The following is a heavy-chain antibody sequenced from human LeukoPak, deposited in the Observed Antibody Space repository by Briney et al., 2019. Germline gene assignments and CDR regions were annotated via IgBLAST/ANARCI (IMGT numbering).Heavy chain of an antibody. J-gene: IGHJ3*02. CDR1: GFTFNSYT. Sequence: PGGSLRLSCVASGFTFNSYTMSWVRQAPGKGLEWVSAISDSGYSTYYADSVKGRFTISRDKSKNTLYLQMNSLRAEDTAVYYCAKDPPLNYYDSSGYHDAFDIWGQGTMVTVSS. V-gene: IGHV3-23*01. CDR2: ISDSGYST. CDR3: AKDPPLNYYDSSGYHDAFDI. D-gene: IGHD3-22*01.